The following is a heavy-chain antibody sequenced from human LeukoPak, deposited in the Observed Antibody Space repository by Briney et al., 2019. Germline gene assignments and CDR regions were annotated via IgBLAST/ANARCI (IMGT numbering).Heavy chain of an antibody. CDR3: ARGGGYSYGLAAFDI. V-gene: IGHV4-39*07. D-gene: IGHD5-18*01. CDR2: IYYSGIT. CDR1: GGSISSSSYY. Sequence: TSETLSLTCTVSGGSISSSSYYWGWIRQPPGKGLEWIGSIYYSGITYYNPSLKSRVTISVDTSKNQFSLKLSSVTAADTAVYYCARGGGYSYGLAAFDIWGQGTMITVSS. J-gene: IGHJ3*02.